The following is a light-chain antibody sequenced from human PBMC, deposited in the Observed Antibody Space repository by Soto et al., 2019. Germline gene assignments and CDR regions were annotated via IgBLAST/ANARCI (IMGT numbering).Light chain of an antibody. CDR2: RNN. CDR3: AAWDDSLSGWV. J-gene: IGLJ3*02. CDR1: SSNIGSNY. V-gene: IGLV1-47*01. Sequence: QLVLTQPPSASGTPGQRVTISCSGSSSNIGSNYVYWYQQLPGTAPKLLIYRNNQRPSGVPDRFSGSKSGTSASLAISGLRSEDDADYYCAAWDDSLSGWVFGGGTKVTVL.